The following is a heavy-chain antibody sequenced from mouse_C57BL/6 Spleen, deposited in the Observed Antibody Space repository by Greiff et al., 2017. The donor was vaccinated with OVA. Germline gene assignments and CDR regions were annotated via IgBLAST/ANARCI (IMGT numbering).Heavy chain of an antibody. CDR3: ARSLYSIYAMDY. Sequence: QVQLQQSGPELVKPGASVKISCKASGYAFSSSWMNWVKQRPGKGLEWIGRIYPGDGDTNYNGKFKGKATLTTDKSSSTAYMQLSSLTSEDSAVYFCARSLYSIYAMDYWGQGTSVTVSS. CDR1: GYAFSSSW. J-gene: IGHJ4*01. CDR2: IYPGDGDT. D-gene: IGHD2-5*01. V-gene: IGHV1-82*01.